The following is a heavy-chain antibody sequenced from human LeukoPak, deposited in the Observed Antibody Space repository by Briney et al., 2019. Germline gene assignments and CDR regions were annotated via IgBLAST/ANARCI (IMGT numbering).Heavy chain of an antibody. CDR3: ARVRFIDVWFGEYNWFDP. CDR2: INPNSGGT. Sequence: ASVKVSCKASGYTFTGYYMHWVRQAPGQGLEWMGWINPNSGGTNYAQKFQGRVTMTSDTSISTAYMELSRLRSDDTAVYYCARVRFIDVWFGEYNWFDPWGQGTLVTVSS. J-gene: IGHJ5*02. V-gene: IGHV1-2*02. D-gene: IGHD3-10*01. CDR1: GYTFTGYY.